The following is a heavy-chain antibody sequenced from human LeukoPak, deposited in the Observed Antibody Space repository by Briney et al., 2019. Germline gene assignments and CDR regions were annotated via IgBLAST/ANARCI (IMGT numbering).Heavy chain of an antibody. V-gene: IGHV1-46*01. CDR1: GYTFTSYY. CDR3: ARGGYDILTGRGGGLDY. CDR2: INPSGGST. Sequence: ASVKVSCKASGYTFTSYYMHWVRQAPGQGLEWMGIINPSGGSTSYAQKFQGRVTMTRDTSTSTVYMGLSSLRSEDTAVYYCARGGYDILTGRGGGLDYWGQGTLVTVSS. D-gene: IGHD3-9*01. J-gene: IGHJ4*02.